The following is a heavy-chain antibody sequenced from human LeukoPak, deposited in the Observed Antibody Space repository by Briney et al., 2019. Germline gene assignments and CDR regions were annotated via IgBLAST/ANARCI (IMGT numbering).Heavy chain of an antibody. Sequence: GGSLRLSCAASGFTFSSYAMHWVRQAPGKGLEWVSVIYSGGSTYYADSVKGRFTISRDNSKNTLYLQMNSLRAEDTAVYYCARDLLITDWGQGTLVTVSS. D-gene: IGHD3-22*01. J-gene: IGHJ4*02. CDR2: IYSGGST. CDR3: ARDLLITD. V-gene: IGHV3-66*01. CDR1: GFTFSSYA.